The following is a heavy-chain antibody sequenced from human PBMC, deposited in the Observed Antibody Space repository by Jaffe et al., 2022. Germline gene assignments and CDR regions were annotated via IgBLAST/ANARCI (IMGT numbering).Heavy chain of an antibody. V-gene: IGHV3-30*02. CDR2: IRYDGSNK. CDR3: AKDKQQLVRLYYYYYMDV. Sequence: QVQLVESGGGVVQPGGSLRLSCAASGFTFSSYGMHWVRQAPGKGLEWVAFIRYDGSNKYYADSVKGRFTISRDNSKNTLYLQMNSLRAEDTAVYYCAKDKQQLVRLYYYYYMDVWGKGTTVTVSS. CDR1: GFTFSSYG. D-gene: IGHD6-13*01. J-gene: IGHJ6*03.